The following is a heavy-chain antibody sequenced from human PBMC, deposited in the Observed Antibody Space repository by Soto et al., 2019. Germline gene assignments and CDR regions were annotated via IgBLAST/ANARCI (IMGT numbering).Heavy chain of an antibody. J-gene: IGHJ5*02. CDR1: GCTFSSYA. Sequence: SVKVSCKASGCTFSSYAIHWVRQAPGQGLEWMGGIIPMYGPAKYAQRFQGRVTITADESTTTVYMELTSLTSQDTAVYYCARVTSMVRGVIDNWFDPWGHGTLVTVS. CDR2: IIPMYGPA. CDR3: ARVTSMVRGVIDNWFDP. D-gene: IGHD3-10*01. V-gene: IGHV1-69*13.